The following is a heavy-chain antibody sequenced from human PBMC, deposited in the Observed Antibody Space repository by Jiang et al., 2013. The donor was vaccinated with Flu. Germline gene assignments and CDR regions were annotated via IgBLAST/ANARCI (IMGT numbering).Heavy chain of an antibody. CDR1: GGSISSGGYS. V-gene: IGHV4-30-2*01. J-gene: IGHJ4*02. Sequence: GPGLVKPSQTLSLTCAVSGGSISSGGYSWSWIRQPPGKGLEWIGYIYHSGSTYYNPSLKSRVTISVDRSKNQFSLKLSSVTAADTAVYYCARYGDTRGFDYWGQGTLVTVSS. CDR3: ARYGDTRGFDY. D-gene: IGHD4-17*01. CDR2: IYHSGST.